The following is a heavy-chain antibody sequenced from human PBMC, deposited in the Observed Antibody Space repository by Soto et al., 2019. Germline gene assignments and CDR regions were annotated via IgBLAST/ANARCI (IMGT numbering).Heavy chain of an antibody. CDR1: GASIKSYH. V-gene: IGHV4-4*07. J-gene: IGHJ5*02. CDR2: VRHTGDT. Sequence: QVQLQESGPGLVKPSETLSLTCAVSGASIKSYHWSWIRQPAGKGLEWVGRVRHTGDTNYNPSLNSRVTMTMDPSRNDISLKMTSVTAADTAVYFCAKAVSSRRWFDPWGQGVLVIVSS. CDR3: AKAVSSRRWFDP.